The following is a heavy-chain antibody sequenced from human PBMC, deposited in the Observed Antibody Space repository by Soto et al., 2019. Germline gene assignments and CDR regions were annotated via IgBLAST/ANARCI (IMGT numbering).Heavy chain of an antibody. Sequence: PGGSLRLSCAASGFIFTDDSMTWIRQAPGKGLEWCSYLSNGDETTHYADSVKGRFIVSRDNAKKVLFLQMSGLRVHDTAAYYCASAKSDSSAYGYWYLGLWGRGSLVTVSS. CDR1: GFIFTDDS. CDR3: ASAKSDSSAYGYWYLGL. D-gene: IGHD3-22*01. J-gene: IGHJ2*01. CDR2: LSNGDETT. V-gene: IGHV3-11*01.